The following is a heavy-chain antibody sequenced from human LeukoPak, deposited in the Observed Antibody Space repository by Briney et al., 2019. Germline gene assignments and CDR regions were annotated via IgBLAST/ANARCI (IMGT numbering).Heavy chain of an antibody. CDR1: GFTLTDYY. D-gene: IGHD3-9*01. Sequence: PGRSLRLSCAPSGFTLTDYYMSSSRQAPGRGVEWGSYISSSGNTIYFAGYVKGRFTTSRDNAKNTLYLQIDSLRAEDTAVYYCARAPVDILSCFPNAFDIWGQGTMVTVSS. V-gene: IGHV3-11*01. CDR2: ISSSGNTI. J-gene: IGHJ3*02. CDR3: ARAPVDILSCFPNAFDI.